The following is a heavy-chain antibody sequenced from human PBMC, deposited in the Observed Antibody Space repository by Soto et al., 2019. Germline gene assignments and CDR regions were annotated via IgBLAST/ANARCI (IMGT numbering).Heavy chain of an antibody. J-gene: IGHJ4*02. CDR1: GGSISGSY. CDR2: VYYTGST. Sequence: LSLTCSVSGGSISGSYWSWIRQSPGQGLEWLGYVYYTGSTNYSPSLRSRVSISVDTSKNEFSLRLSSVTAADTAVYCCARSVAVPGAHIDYWGQGTQVTVSS. V-gene: IGHV4-59*01. D-gene: IGHD6-19*01. CDR3: ARSVAVPGAHIDY.